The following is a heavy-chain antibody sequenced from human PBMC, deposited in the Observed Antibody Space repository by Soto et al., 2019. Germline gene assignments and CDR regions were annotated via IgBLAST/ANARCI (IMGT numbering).Heavy chain of an antibody. CDR1: GFYFSNFW. CDR3: ARDRRYDSSGYYSFDY. Sequence: GGSLRLSCAASGFYFSNFWMYWVRQAPGKGLVWVSRIDSDGSGTTYADSVKGRFTISRDNAKNSLYLQMNSLRAEDTALYYCARDRRYDSSGYYSFDYWGQGTLVTVSS. D-gene: IGHD3-22*01. V-gene: IGHV3-74*01. CDR2: IDSDGSGT. J-gene: IGHJ4*02.